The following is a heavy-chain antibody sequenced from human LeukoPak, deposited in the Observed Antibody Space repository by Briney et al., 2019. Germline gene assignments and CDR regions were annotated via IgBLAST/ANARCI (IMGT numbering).Heavy chain of an antibody. CDR1: GFTFSSYG. CDR3: AKDRGGAYFDY. J-gene: IGHJ4*02. CDR2: ISYDGSST. Sequence: PGGSLRLSCAASGFTFSSYGMHWVRQAPGKGLEWVAVISYDGSSTYYADSVKGRFTISRDNSKNTLYVQMNSLRGEDTAAYHCAKDRGGAYFDYWGQGTLVTVSS. D-gene: IGHD2-21*01. V-gene: IGHV3-30*18.